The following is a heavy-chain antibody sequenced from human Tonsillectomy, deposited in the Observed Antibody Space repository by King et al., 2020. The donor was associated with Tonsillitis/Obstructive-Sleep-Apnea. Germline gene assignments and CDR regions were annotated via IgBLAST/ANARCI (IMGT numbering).Heavy chain of an antibody. D-gene: IGHD1-26*01. CDR3: AKDFGEEWEVFDI. CDR2: ICGSGGRT. Sequence: VQLVESGGGLVQPGGSLRLSCAASGFTCSSYAMSWVRQAPRKGCEWVSAICGSGGRTYYADSGKGRFTISSDNSKSTLYLQMNILRAEDTAVYYCAKDFGEEWEVFDIWGQGTMVTVSS. V-gene: IGHV3-23*04. CDR1: GFTCSSYA. J-gene: IGHJ3*02.